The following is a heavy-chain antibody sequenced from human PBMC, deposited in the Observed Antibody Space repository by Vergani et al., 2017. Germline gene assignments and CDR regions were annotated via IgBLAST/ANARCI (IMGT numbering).Heavy chain of an antibody. CDR1: GGSISSYY. Sequence: QVQLQESGPGLVKPSETLSLTCTVSGGSISSYYWSWIRQPPGKGLEWIGYISYSGSTNYNPFLKSRVTISVDTSKNQFSLKLSSVTAADTAVYYCARGGSGSYSYNWFDPWGQGTLVTVSS. D-gene: IGHD3-10*01. V-gene: IGHV4-59*01. CDR3: ARGGSGSYSYNWFDP. J-gene: IGHJ5*02. CDR2: ISYSGST.